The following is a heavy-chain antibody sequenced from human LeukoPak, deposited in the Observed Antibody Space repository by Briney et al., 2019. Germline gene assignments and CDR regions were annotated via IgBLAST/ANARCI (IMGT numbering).Heavy chain of an antibody. CDR3: ARETIFGVVIIDAFDI. CDR1: GYTFTGYY. Sequence: ASVKVSCKASGYTFTGYYMHWVRQAPGQGLEWMGWINPNGGGTNYAQKFQGRVTMTRDTSISTAYMELSRLRSDDTAVYYCARETIFGVVIIDAFDIWGQGTMVTVSS. D-gene: IGHD3-3*01. CDR2: INPNGGGT. J-gene: IGHJ3*02. V-gene: IGHV1-2*02.